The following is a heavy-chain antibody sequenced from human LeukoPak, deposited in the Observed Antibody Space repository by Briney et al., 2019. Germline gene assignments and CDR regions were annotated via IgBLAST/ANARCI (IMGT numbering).Heavy chain of an antibody. V-gene: IGHV4-31*03. Sequence: SETLSLTCTVSGGSINSGGYYWSWIRQHPGKGLEWIGYIYYSGSTYYNPSLKSRVTISVDTSKNQFSLKLSSVTAADTAVFYCARWANPGYCSSTSCYIFDYWGQRTLVTVSS. J-gene: IGHJ4*02. CDR1: GGSINSGGYY. CDR3: ARWANPGYCSSTSCYIFDY. CDR2: IYYSGST. D-gene: IGHD2-2*02.